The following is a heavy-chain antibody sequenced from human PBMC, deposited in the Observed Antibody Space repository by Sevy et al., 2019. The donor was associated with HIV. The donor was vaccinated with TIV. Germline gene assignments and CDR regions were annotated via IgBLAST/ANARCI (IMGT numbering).Heavy chain of an antibody. CDR3: ARVRPYDTRDFDY. D-gene: IGHD3-22*01. Sequence: GGSLRLSCVASGFTFRSYTMKWVRQAPGKGLECVSSISSSGSYIYYADSVKGRFPISRDDAKNSLYLQMNTLRAEDAALYYCARVRPYDTRDFDYWGQGTLVTVSS. CDR1: GFTFRSYT. V-gene: IGHV3-21*01. J-gene: IGHJ4*02. CDR2: ISSSGSYI.